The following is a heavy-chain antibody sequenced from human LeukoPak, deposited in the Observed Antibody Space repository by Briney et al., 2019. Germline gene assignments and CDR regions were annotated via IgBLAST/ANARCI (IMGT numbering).Heavy chain of an antibody. CDR2: IIPIFGTA. D-gene: IGHD3-9*01. CDR1: GGTFSSYA. J-gene: IGHJ3*02. CDR3: ARAVIQNYDILTGYPDAFDI. V-gene: IGHV1-69*05. Sequence: SVKVSCKASGGTFSSYAISWVRQAPGQGLEWMGGIIPIFGTANYAQKFQGRVTITTDESTSTAYMELSSLRSEDTAVYYCARAVIQNYDILTGYPDAFDIWGQGTVVTVSS.